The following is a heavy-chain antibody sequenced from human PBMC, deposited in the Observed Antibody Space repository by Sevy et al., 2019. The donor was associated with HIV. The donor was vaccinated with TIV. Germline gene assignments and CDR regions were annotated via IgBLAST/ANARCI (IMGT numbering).Heavy chain of an antibody. CDR3: ARECYSSGSAGGFDI. CDR2: ISFDERTV. D-gene: IGHD3-22*01. Sequence: GGSLRLSCEASGFTFSSSVMHWVRQAPGKGLEWVALISFDERTVNYVDSMKGRFIISRDNSKNTLYLQMNSLRVDDTAVYHWARECYSSGSAGGFDIWGQGTMVTVSS. J-gene: IGHJ3*02. V-gene: IGHV3-30*04. CDR1: GFTFSSSV.